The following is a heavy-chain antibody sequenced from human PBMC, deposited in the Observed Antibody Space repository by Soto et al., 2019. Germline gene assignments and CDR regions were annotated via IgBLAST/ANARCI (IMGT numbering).Heavy chain of an antibody. V-gene: IGHV4-39*07. CDR3: ARDGRGGYYYGSGSYYNPPYYYYGMDV. Sequence: SETLSLTCTVSGGSISSRSYYWGWIRRPPGKGLEWIGAISYSGNTFYNPSLSSRVTISVDTSKNQFSLKLSSVTAADTAVYYCARDGRGGYYYGSGSYYNPPYYYYGMDVWGQGTTVTVSS. CDR1: GGSISSRSYY. CDR2: ISYSGNT. D-gene: IGHD3-10*01. J-gene: IGHJ6*02.